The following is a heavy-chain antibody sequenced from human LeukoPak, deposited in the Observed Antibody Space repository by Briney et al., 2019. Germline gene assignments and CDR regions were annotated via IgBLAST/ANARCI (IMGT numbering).Heavy chain of an antibody. Sequence: ASAKVSCKASGHTFTGYYMHWVRQAPGQGLEWLGWINPNSGVTNYAQKFHGRITMTRDTSITTVYMELSSLTSDDTAVYYCGSGQWLVGVFYWGQGTLVTVSS. CDR2: INPNSGVT. J-gene: IGHJ4*02. D-gene: IGHD6-19*01. CDR1: GHTFTGYY. V-gene: IGHV1-2*02. CDR3: GSGQWLVGVFY.